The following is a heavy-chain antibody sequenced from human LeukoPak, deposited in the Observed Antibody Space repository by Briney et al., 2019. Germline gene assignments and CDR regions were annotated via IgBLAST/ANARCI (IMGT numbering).Heavy chain of an antibody. CDR3: AKSGSYFDFDY. CDR1: GLTFSSSW. J-gene: IGHJ4*02. CDR2: IDQDGDEK. Sequence: GGSLRLSCPASGLTFSSSWMSWVRQAPGKGLEWVANIDQDGDEKYYVDSVKGRFTISRDNAKNSLYLQMNSLIPEDTAVYYCAKSGSYFDFDYWGQGTLVTVSS. D-gene: IGHD1-26*01. V-gene: IGHV3-7*01.